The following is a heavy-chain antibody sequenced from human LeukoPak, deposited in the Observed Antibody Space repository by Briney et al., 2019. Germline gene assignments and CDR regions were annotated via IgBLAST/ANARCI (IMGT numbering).Heavy chain of an antibody. J-gene: IGHJ4*02. CDR2: SHFAGRT. D-gene: IGHD7-27*01. CDR1: GYSISSGFF. V-gene: IGHV4-38-2*02. Sequence: SETLSLTCSVSGYSISSGFFWGWIRQPPGKGLEWIGSSHFAGRTYYNPSLSSRVTISLDTSKNQFSLKLASVTAADTALYFCPRDHWDLSDSSPTDYWGQGVLVTVS. CDR3: PRDHWDLSDSSPTDY.